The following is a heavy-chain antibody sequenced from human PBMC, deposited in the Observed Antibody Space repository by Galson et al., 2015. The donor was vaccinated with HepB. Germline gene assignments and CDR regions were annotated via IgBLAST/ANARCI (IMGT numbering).Heavy chain of an antibody. CDR3: AREGGSIVVVPAAINYYYMDA. D-gene: IGHD2-2*01. CDR2: MNPNSGNT. Sequence: SVKVSCKASGYTFTSYDINWVRQATGQGLEWMGWMNPNSGNTGYAQKFQGRVTMTRNTSISTAYMELSSLRSEDTAVYYCAREGGSIVVVPAAINYYYMDAWGKGTTVTVSS. J-gene: IGHJ6*03. CDR1: GYTFTSYD. V-gene: IGHV1-8*01.